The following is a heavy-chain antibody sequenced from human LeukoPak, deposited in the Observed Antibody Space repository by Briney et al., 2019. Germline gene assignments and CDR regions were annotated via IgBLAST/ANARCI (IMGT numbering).Heavy chain of an antibody. CDR2: IYPGDSDT. J-gene: IGHJ4*02. CDR1: GYSFTSYW. CDR3: ARLSGSGTYYSYYFDY. D-gene: IGHD3-10*01. V-gene: IGHV5-51*01. Sequence: GESLKISCKGSGYSFTSYWIGWVRQMPGKGLEWMGIIYPGDSDTRYSPSFQGQVTISADKSISTAYLQWSSLKASDTAMYYCARLSGSGTYYSYYFDYWGQGTLVTVSS.